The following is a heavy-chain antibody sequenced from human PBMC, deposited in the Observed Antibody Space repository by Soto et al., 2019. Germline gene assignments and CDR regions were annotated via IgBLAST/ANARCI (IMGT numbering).Heavy chain of an antibody. D-gene: IGHD5-12*01. CDR1: GYTFISYD. J-gene: IGHJ4*02. Sequence: QVQLVQSGAEVKKPGASVKVSCKAFGYTFISYDINWVRQATGQGLEWMGWMNPNTGDTGYAQKFQGRVTMTRNTSINTAHLELSSLRSDDTAVYFCARGGGYIFGYWGQGTLVTVSS. CDR3: ARGGGYIFGY. V-gene: IGHV1-8*01. CDR2: MNPNTGDT.